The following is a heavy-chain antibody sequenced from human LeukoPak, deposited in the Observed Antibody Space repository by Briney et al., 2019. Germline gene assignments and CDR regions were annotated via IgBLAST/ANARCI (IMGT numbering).Heavy chain of an antibody. J-gene: IGHJ5*02. D-gene: IGHD2-15*01. CDR2: FDPEDGET. CDR1: GYTLTELS. V-gene: IGHV1-24*01. CDR3: APIYCSGGSCYWGPFDP. Sequence: ASVEVSCKVSGYTLTELSMHWVRQAPGKGLEWMGGFDPEDGETIYAQKFQGRVTMTEDTSTDTAYMELSSLRSEDTAVYYCAPIYCSGGSCYWGPFDPWGQGTLVTVSS.